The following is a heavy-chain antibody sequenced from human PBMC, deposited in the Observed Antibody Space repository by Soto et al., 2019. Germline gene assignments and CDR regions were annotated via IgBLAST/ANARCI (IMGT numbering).Heavy chain of an antibody. V-gene: IGHV3-13*01. J-gene: IGHJ4*02. CDR1: GFTFSSYD. D-gene: IGHD6-13*01. Sequence: GGSLRLSCAASGFTFSSYDMHWVRQATGKGLEWVSAIGTAGDTYYPGSVKGRFTISRENAKNSLYLQMNSLRAGDTAVYYCARAEVGSSWPTDYWGQGTLVTVSS. CDR3: ARAEVGSSWPTDY. CDR2: IGTAGDT.